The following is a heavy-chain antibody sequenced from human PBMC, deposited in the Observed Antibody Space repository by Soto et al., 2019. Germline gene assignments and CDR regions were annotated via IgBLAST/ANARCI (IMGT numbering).Heavy chain of an antibody. CDR1: GFTFSSYA. CDR2: ISYDGSNK. Sequence: QVQLVESGGGVVQPGRSLRLSCAASGFTFSSYAMHWVRQAPGKGLEWVAVISYDGSNKYYADSVKGRFTISRDNSKNTLYLQMNSLRAEDTAVYYCARDPQGVSGYLDFWGQGTLVTVSS. V-gene: IGHV3-30-3*01. D-gene: IGHD6-19*01. CDR3: ARDPQGVSGYLDF. J-gene: IGHJ4*02.